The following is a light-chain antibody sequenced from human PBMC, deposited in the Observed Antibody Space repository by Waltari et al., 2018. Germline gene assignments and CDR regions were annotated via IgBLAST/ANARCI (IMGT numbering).Light chain of an antibody. CDR3: QHYHNWPPIT. V-gene: IGKV3-15*01. CDR2: GAS. J-gene: IGKJ5*01. Sequence: EIVMTQSPATLSVSPGERATLSCRASQSISTNLAWYQQKPGQAPRLLIYGASTRATGFPARFSGSEFGTEFTLTISSLRSEDFAVYYCQHYHNWPPITFGQGTRLEIK. CDR1: QSISTN.